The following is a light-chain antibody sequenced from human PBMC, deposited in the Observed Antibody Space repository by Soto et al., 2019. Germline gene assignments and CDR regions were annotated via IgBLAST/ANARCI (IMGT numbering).Light chain of an antibody. Sequence: EIVLTQSPATLSVSPGERATLSCRASQSISSNLAWYQQKPGQAPRLLIYGPSTRATGVPARFSGSGSGTEFTLTISSLQSEDFAMYYCQQFSSYPLTFGGGTKVDIK. V-gene: IGKV3-15*01. CDR2: GPS. J-gene: IGKJ4*01. CDR1: QSISSN. CDR3: QQFSSYPLT.